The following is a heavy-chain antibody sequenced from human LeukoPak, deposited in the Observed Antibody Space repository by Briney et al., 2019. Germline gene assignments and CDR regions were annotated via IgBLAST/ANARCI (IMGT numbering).Heavy chain of an antibody. V-gene: IGHV1-69*04. CDR2: IIPILGIA. D-gene: IGHD3-3*01. J-gene: IGHJ6*02. Sequence: SVKVSCKASGGTFSSYAISWVRQAPGQGVEWMGRIIPILGIANYAQKFQGRVTITADKSTSTAYMELSSLRSEDTAVYYCAREEYYDFWRYYYYYGMDVWGQGTTVTVSS. CDR3: AREEYYDFWRYYYYYGMDV. CDR1: GGTFSSYA.